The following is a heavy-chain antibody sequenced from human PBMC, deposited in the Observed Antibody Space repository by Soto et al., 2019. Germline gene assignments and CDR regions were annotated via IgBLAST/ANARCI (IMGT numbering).Heavy chain of an antibody. Sequence: FQLVQSGDEVRKPGSSGNVSCKSSGYIFVNSGIAWVRQPPGQGLEWMRWISTESGNTHYASKIQGRLTMTTNTYTSAAHMDLGSLAADDAAVYCGGMVDKCVPPTPQDVWGQGTTVTVSS. V-gene: IGHV1-18*01. J-gene: IGHJ6*02. D-gene: IGHD5-12*01. CDR2: ISTESGNT. CDR3: GMVDKCVPPTPQDV. CDR1: GYIFVNSG.